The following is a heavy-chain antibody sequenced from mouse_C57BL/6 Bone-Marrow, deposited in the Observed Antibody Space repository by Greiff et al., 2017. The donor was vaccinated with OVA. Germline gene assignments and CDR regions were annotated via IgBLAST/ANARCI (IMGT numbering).Heavy chain of an antibody. J-gene: IGHJ3*01. CDR2: INSDGGGT. Sequence: EVQGVESGGGLVQPGESLKLSCESNEYEFTSHDMSWVRKTPGKRLELVAAINSDGGGTYYPDTMESRFIISRDNTKKTLYLQMSSLTSEDTAVYYCASYYDYLSWFAYWGQGTLVTVSA. CDR1: EYEFTSHD. V-gene: IGHV5-2*01. CDR3: ASYYDYLSWFAY. D-gene: IGHD2-4*01.